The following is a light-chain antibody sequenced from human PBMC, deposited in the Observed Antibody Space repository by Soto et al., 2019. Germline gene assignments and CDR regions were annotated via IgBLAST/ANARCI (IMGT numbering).Light chain of an antibody. CDR1: QGISSY. CDR3: QQLNSYPT. J-gene: IGKJ1*01. CDR2: AAS. V-gene: IGKV1-9*01. Sequence: DLQLTQSPSFLSASVGDRVTITCRASQGISSYLAWYQQKPGKAPKLLIYAASTLQSGVPSRFSGSGSGKEFTLTISSLQPEDFATYYCQQLNSYPTVGQGTKVEIK.